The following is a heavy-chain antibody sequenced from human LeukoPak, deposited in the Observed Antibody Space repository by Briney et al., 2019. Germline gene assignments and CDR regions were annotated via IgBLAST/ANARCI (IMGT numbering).Heavy chain of an antibody. CDR2: INPNSGGT. D-gene: IGHD3-22*01. CDR3: ARPSTFYYDSSNYYPDAFDI. CDR1: GYTFTDYY. J-gene: IGHJ3*02. V-gene: IGHV1-2*02. Sequence: ASVKVSCKASGYTFTDYYMNWVRQAPRQGLEWLGWINPNSGGTNYAQKFQGRVTMTRDTSTSTAYMELRRLAPDDTAVYYCARPSTFYYDSSNYYPDAFDIWGRGTMVTVSS.